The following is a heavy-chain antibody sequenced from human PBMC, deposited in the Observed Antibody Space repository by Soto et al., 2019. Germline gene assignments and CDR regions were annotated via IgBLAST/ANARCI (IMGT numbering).Heavy chain of an antibody. D-gene: IGHD3-10*01. CDR1: GFTFSSYA. V-gene: IGHV3-33*08. Sequence: GGSLRLSCAASGFTFSSYAMHWAREAPGKGLQWVAVIWSDGSNTHYGDSVKGRFAISRDRSKNTLYLQMNSLTVDDTAVYYCARDTRSYASGSIDYWGQGTLVTVTS. CDR2: IWSDGSNT. CDR3: ARDTRSYASGSIDY. J-gene: IGHJ4*01.